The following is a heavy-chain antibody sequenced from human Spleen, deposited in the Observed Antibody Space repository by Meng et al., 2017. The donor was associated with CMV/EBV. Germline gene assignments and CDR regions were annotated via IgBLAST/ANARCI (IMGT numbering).Heavy chain of an antibody. CDR3: ARSVYSNLASHPFFDY. J-gene: IGHJ4*02. CDR1: GFTFSSYA. D-gene: IGHD6-13*01. Sequence: GESLKISCAASGFTFSSYAMSWVRQAPGKGLEWVSAISGSGGSTYYADSVKGRFTISRDNSKNTLYLQMNSLRAEDTAVYYCARSVYSNLASHPFFDYWGQGTLVTVSS. V-gene: IGHV3-23*01. CDR2: ISGSGGST.